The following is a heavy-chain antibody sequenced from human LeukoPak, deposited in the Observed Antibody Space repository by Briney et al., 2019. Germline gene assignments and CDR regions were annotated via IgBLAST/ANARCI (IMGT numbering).Heavy chain of an antibody. CDR3: AKSRYCSSTSCRLDY. CDR2: ISSSSSYI. CDR1: GFTFSSYS. Sequence: GGSLRLSCAASGFTFSSYSMNWVRQAPGKGLEWVSSISSSSSYIYYADSVKGRFTISRDNAKNSLYLQMNSLRAEDTAVYYCAKSRYCSSTSCRLDYWGQGTLVTVSS. D-gene: IGHD2-2*01. J-gene: IGHJ4*02. V-gene: IGHV3-21*01.